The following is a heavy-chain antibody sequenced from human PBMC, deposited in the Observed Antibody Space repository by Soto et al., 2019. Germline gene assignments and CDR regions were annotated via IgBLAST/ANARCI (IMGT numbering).Heavy chain of an antibody. CDR1: GYSFSNYW. V-gene: IGHV5-10-1*01. CDR2: INPSDSYT. D-gene: IGHD6-25*01. Sequence: PGESLKISCKGSGYSFSNYWISWVRQMPGKGLEWMGKINPSDSYTNYSPSFQGHVTISADKSISTAYLQWSSLKASDTAVYYCARHAALRRSDFDYWGQGTLVTVSS. CDR3: ARHAALRRSDFDY. J-gene: IGHJ4*02.